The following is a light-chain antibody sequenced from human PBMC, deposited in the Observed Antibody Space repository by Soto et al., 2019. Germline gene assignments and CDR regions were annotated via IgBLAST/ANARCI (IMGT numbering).Light chain of an antibody. V-gene: IGLV2-8*01. CDR1: SSDVGGYNY. CDR3: SSYTTSSTV. J-gene: IGLJ1*01. Sequence: QSALTQPPSASGSPGQSVTISCTGTSSDVGGYNYVSWYQQHPGKAPKLMIYEVSKRPSGVPDRFSGSKFGNTASLTISGLQPEDEADYYCSSYTTSSTVFGTGTKVTVL. CDR2: EVS.